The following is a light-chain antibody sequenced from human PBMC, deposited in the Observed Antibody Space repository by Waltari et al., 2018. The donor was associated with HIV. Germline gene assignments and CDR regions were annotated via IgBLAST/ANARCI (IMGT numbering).Light chain of an antibody. J-gene: IGLJ2*01. CDR3: GTWDSSLSAVL. CDR2: DNT. Sequence: QSVLTQPPSVSAAPGQKVTISCSGSSPNIGSNRVFWYQQLPGTAPKLLIYDNTTRPSGIPDRCSGSKSGTLATLGITGLQTGDEADYYCGTWDSSLSAVLFGGGTKLTVL. V-gene: IGLV1-51*01. CDR1: SPNIGSNR.